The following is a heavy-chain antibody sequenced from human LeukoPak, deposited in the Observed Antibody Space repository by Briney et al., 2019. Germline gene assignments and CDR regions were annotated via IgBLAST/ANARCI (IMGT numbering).Heavy chain of an antibody. D-gene: IGHD6-19*01. V-gene: IGHV3-23*01. Sequence: PGGSLRLSCAASGFTFDDYGMSWVRQAPGKGLEWVSAISGSGGSTYYADSVKGRFTISRDNSKNTLYLQMNSLRAEDTAVYYCAKSFGSSGWFDYYYYMDVWGKGTTVTVSS. CDR3: AKSFGSSGWFDYYYYMDV. CDR1: GFTFDDYG. CDR2: ISGSGGST. J-gene: IGHJ6*03.